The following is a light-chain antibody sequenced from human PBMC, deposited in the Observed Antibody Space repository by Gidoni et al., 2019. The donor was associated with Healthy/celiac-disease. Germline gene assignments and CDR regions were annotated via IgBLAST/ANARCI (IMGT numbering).Light chain of an antibody. CDR3: QQRYSTPPLT. Sequence: DIQMTQSPSSLSAGVGDRVTITCRASQSISSYLHWYQQKPGKATKLLIYAASSLQSGVPSRFSGSGSWTDFPLTISSLQPEDFSTYYCQQRYSTPPLTFGQGTKVEIK. CDR1: QSISSY. V-gene: IGKV1-39*01. J-gene: IGKJ1*01. CDR2: AAS.